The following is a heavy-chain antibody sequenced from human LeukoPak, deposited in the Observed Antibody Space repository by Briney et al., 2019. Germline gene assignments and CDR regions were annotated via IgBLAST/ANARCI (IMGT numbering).Heavy chain of an antibody. V-gene: IGHV1-8*02. Sequence: ASVKVSRKASGYTFTSYDINWVRQATGQGLEWMGWMNPNSGNTGYAQKFQGRVTMTRDTSTSTVYMELSSLRSEDTAVYYCAREYCGGDCYFDYWGQGTLVTVSS. CDR3: AREYCGGDCYFDY. CDR1: GYTFTSYD. D-gene: IGHD2-21*02. J-gene: IGHJ4*02. CDR2: MNPNSGNT.